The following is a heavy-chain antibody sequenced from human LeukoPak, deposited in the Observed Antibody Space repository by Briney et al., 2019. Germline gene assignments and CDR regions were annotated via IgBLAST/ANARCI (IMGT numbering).Heavy chain of an antibody. V-gene: IGHV3-21*01. D-gene: IGHD2/OR15-2a*01. CDR1: GFTFSSYW. Sequence: GGSLRLSCAASGFTFSSYWMTWVRQAPGKGLEWVSSITSSNNYIYYGDSVKGRFTISRDDAKNSLFLQMNSLRAEDTATYYCAGGEFGDYYCFYMDVWGKGTTVTVSS. CDR2: ITSSNNYI. CDR3: AGGEFGDYYCFYMDV. J-gene: IGHJ6*03.